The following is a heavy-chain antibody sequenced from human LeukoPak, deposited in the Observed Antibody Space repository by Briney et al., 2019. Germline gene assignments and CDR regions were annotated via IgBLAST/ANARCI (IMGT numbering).Heavy chain of an antibody. CDR1: GGSISSYY. D-gene: IGHD5-18*01. J-gene: IGHJ6*02. V-gene: IGHV4-4*07. CDR2: PFSCGSA. CDR3: ARAGRVTGYSRAGYGMDG. Sequence: SETLSLTCTVSGGSISSYYCSSIRQPAGEGVEWIGHPFSCGSANYNPSLKCRVTLSVDTSKTLFSLNLSCVTAADTAVYYCARAGRVTGYSRAGYGMDGWGQGSTVTVSS.